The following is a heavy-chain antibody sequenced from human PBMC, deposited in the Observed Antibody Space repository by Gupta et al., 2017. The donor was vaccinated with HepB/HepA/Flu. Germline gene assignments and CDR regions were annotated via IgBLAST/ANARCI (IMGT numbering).Heavy chain of an antibody. CDR3: AKSPPIRNYDFWSGYYNWFDP. J-gene: IGHJ5*02. V-gene: IGHV3-23*01. CDR1: GFTFSSYA. CDR2: ISGSGGST. D-gene: IGHD3-3*01. Sequence: GLVQPGGSLRLSCAASGFTFSSYAMSWVRQAPGKGLEWVSAISGSGGSTYYADSVKGRFTISRDNSKNTLYLQMNSLRAEDTAVYYCAKSPPIRNYDFWSGYYNWFDPWGQGTLVTVSS.